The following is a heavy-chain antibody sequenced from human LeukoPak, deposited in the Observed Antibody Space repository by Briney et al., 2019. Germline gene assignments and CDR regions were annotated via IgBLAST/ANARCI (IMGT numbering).Heavy chain of an antibody. CDR2: IYSGGST. CDR1: GFTVSSNY. V-gene: IGHV3-53*05. D-gene: IGHD2-21*02. CDR3: ARGLVVVTALDY. Sequence: GGSLRLSCAASGFTVSSNYMSWVRQAPGKGLEWVSVIYSGGSTYYADSVKGRFTISRDDSKNTLYLQMNSLRAEDTAVYYCARGLVVVTALDYWGQGTLVTVSS. J-gene: IGHJ4*02.